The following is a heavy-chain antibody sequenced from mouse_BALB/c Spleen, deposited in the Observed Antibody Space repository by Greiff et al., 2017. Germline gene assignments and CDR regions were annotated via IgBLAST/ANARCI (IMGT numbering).Heavy chain of an antibody. CDR2: ISSGGGST. CDR1: GFAFSSYD. Sequence: EVHLVESGGGLVKPGGSLKLSCAASGFAFSSYDMSWVRQTPEKRLEWVAYISSGGGSTYYPDTVKGRCTISRDNAKNTLYLQMSSLKSEDTAMYYCASADFSRIATGYAMDYWGQGTSVTVSS. V-gene: IGHV5-12-1*01. CDR3: ASADFSRIATGYAMDY. J-gene: IGHJ4*01. D-gene: IGHD3-3*01.